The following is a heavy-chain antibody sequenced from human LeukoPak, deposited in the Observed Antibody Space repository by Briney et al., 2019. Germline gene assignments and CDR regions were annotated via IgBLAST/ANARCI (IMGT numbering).Heavy chain of an antibody. D-gene: IGHD3-22*01. CDR2: INPNSGGT. V-gene: IGHV1-2*02. CDR3: AREERYFDSSGYYFQH. CDR1: GYTFTGYY. Sequence: ASVKVSCRASGYTFTGYYIHWLRQAPGQGLEWMGWINPNSGGTNYAQRFQARVTMTRDTSISTAYMVLGRLRSDDAAVYYCAREERYFDSSGYYFQHWGQGTLVTLSS. J-gene: IGHJ1*01.